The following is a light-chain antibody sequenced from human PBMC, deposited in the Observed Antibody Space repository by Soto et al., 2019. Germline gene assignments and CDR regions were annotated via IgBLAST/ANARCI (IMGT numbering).Light chain of an antibody. CDR1: QSISIT. V-gene: IGKV3-15*01. CDR3: QQYKNWSRS. Sequence: EIVMTQSPATLSVSPGERATLSCRASQSISITLAWYQQKPGQAPRLLIYGASTRATDIPARFSGSGSGTEFPLTISGLQSQDLAVYYCQQYKNWSRSFGGGTKVEI. J-gene: IGKJ4*01. CDR2: GAS.